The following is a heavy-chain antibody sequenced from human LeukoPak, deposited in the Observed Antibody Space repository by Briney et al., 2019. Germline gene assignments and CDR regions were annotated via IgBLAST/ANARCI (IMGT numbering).Heavy chain of an antibody. V-gene: IGHV3-21*01. CDR3: ARDPIVVVPAAMGQINYFDY. D-gene: IGHD2-2*01. Sequence: GGSLRLSCAASGFTFSSYSMNRVRQAPGKGLEWVSSISSSSSYIYYADSVKGRFTISRDNAKNSLYLQMNSLRAEDTAVYYCARDPIVVVPAAMGQINYFDYWGQGTLVTVSS. J-gene: IGHJ4*02. CDR2: ISSSSSYI. CDR1: GFTFSSYS.